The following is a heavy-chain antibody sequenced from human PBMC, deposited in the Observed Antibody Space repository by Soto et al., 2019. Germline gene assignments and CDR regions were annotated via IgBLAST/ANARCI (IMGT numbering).Heavy chain of an antibody. D-gene: IGHD6-19*01. Sequence: TGGSLRLSCAASGFTFDDYAMHWVRQAPGKGLEWVSGISWNSGSIGYADSVKGRFTISRDNAKNSLYLQMNSLRAEDTAVFYCAKERSSGWSFDYWGQGTLVTVSS. CDR2: ISWNSGSI. J-gene: IGHJ4*02. V-gene: IGHV3-9*01. CDR3: AKERSSGWSFDY. CDR1: GFTFDDYA.